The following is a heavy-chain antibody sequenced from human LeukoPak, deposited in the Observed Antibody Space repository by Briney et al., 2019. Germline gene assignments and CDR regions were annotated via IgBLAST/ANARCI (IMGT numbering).Heavy chain of an antibody. CDR1: GGTFSSYA. Sequence: PVASVKVSCKASGGTFSSYAISWVRQAPGQGLEWMGGIIPIFGTANYAQKFQGRVTITADESTSTAYMELSSLRSEDTAVYYCARDNSVGDIAWWFDPWGQGTLVTVSS. CDR3: ARDNSVGDIAWWFDP. J-gene: IGHJ5*02. CDR2: IIPIFGTA. D-gene: IGHD3-10*01. V-gene: IGHV1-69*13.